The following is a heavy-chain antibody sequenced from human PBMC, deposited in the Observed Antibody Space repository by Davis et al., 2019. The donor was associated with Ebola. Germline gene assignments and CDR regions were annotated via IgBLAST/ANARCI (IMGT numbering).Heavy chain of an antibody. D-gene: IGHD6-25*01. J-gene: IGHJ4*02. Sequence: MPGGSLRLSCAVYGGSFSGYYWSWIRQPPGKGLEWIGEINHSGSTNYNPSLKSRVTISVDTSKNQFSLKLSSVTAADTAVYYCARVSGYGLIGYWGQGTLVTDSS. CDR2: INHSGST. CDR3: ARVSGYGLIGY. CDR1: GGSFSGYY. V-gene: IGHV4-34*01.